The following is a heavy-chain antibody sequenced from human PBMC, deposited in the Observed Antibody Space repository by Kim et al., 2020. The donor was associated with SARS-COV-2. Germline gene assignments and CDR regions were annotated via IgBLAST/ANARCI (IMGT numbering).Heavy chain of an antibody. V-gene: IGHV1-69*01. D-gene: IGHD1-1*01. CDR3: ARGKLTGFRYGMDV. Sequence: AQKFQGRVTITADESTSTAYMELSSLRSEDTAVYYCARGKLTGFRYGMDVWGQGTTVTVSS. J-gene: IGHJ6*02.